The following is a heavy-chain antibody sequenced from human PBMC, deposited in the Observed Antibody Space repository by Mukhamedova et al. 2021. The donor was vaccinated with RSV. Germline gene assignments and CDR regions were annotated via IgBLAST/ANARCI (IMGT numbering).Heavy chain of an antibody. D-gene: IGHD6-19*01. CDR3: VKAYSSGWYPSQTDY. J-gene: IGHJ4*02. CDR2: ST. V-gene: IGHV3-23*01. Sequence: STWDADSVKGRFTISRDNSKNTLYLQMNSLRAEDTAVYYCVKAYSSGWYPSQTDYWGQGTLVTVSS.